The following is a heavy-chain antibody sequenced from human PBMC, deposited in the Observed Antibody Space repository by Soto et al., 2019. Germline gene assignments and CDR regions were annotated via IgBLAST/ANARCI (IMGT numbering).Heavy chain of an antibody. CDR3: ARDIRGECDSSSSGFDY. Sequence: GGPLRLSCAASGFTFSSYEMNWVRQAPGKGLEWVSYISSSGSTIYYTDSVKGRFTISRDNAKKSLSLQMNSLRAEDTAVYYCARDIRGECDSSSSGFDYWGTLTPVTISS. CDR2: ISSSGSTI. CDR1: GFTFSSYE. D-gene: IGHD6-6*01. V-gene: IGHV3-48*03. J-gene: IGHJ4*01.